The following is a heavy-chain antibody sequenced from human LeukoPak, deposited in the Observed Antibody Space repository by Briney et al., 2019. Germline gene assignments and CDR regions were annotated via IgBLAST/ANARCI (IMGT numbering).Heavy chain of an antibody. Sequence: GGSLRLSCAASGFTFSNAWMSWVRQAPGKGLKWVGRIKSKIDGGTTDYAAPVKGRFTISRDDSKNTLYLQMNSLKTEDTAVYYCAQFSWGQGTLVTVSS. CDR3: AQFS. CDR1: GFTFSNAW. J-gene: IGHJ4*02. V-gene: IGHV3-15*01. CDR2: IKSKIDGGTT. D-gene: IGHD5-24*01.